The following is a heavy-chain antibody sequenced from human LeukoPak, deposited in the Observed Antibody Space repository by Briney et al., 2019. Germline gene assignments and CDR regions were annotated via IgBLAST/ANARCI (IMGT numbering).Heavy chain of an antibody. CDR3: ARAIPDTIPGAFDY. D-gene: IGHD3-10*01. CDR2: IIPILGIA. Sequence: ASVKVSCKASGGTFSSYAISWVRQAPGQGLEWMGRIIPILGIANYAQKFQGRVTITADKSTSTAYMELSSLRSEDTAVYYCARAIPDTIPGAFDYWGQGTLVTVSS. J-gene: IGHJ4*02. V-gene: IGHV1-69*04. CDR1: GGTFSSYA.